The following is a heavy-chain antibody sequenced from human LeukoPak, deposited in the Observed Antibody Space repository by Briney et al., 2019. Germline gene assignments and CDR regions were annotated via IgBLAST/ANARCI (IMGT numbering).Heavy chain of an antibody. CDR2: ISGSGDST. CDR3: AKTEYSSSWCFFDY. D-gene: IGHD6-13*01. Sequence: GGSLRLSCAASGFTFSSYAMSWVRQVPGKGLEWVSGISGSGDSTYHADSVKGRFTISRDNSKNTLYLQMKSLRGEDTAVYYCAKTEYSSSWCFFDYWGQGTLVTVSS. V-gene: IGHV3-23*01. CDR1: GFTFSSYA. J-gene: IGHJ4*02.